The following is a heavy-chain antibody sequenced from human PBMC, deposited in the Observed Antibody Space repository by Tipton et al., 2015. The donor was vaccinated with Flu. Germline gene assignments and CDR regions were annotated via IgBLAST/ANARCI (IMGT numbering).Heavy chain of an antibody. J-gene: IGHJ4*02. CDR1: GFSVTNNY. CDR3: ARDLGRGYGEWDS. D-gene: IGHD3-10*01. CDR2: IYTAGRT. Sequence: SLRLSCAASGFSVTNNYVTWVRQAPGKGLEWVSVIYTAGRTKSADSVEGRFTISRDISKNMVYLQMNSLRVGDTAMYYCARDLGRGYGEWDSWGQGTLVTVSS. V-gene: IGHV3-53*01.